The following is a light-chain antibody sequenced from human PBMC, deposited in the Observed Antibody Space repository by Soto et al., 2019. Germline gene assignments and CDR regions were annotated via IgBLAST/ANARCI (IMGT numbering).Light chain of an antibody. CDR2: DAS. CDR1: QSVSSY. J-gene: IGKJ1*01. CDR3: QQYNNWPRT. Sequence: EIVLTQSPATLSLAPGERATLSCRASQSVSSYLAWYQQTPGQAPRLLISDASNRATGIPARFSGSGSGTEFTLTISSLQSEDFAVYYCQQYNNWPRTFGQGTKVDIK. V-gene: IGKV3-11*01.